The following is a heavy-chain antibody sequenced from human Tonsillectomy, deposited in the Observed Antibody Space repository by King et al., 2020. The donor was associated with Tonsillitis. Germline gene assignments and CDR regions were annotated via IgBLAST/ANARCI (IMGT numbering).Heavy chain of an antibody. D-gene: IGHD3-22*01. J-gene: IGHJ4*02. Sequence: VQLVESGGGLVQPGGSLRLSCAASGFTFSSYTMSWVRQAPGKGLEWVSGFTGSGGDTYYADSVKGRFTISRDNSKNTVYLQMNKLRAEDTAIYYCAKDHGVGSGSSPFDFWGQGTLVTVSS. CDR2: FTGSGGDT. CDR1: GFTFSSYT. V-gene: IGHV3-23*04. CDR3: AKDHGVGSGSSPFDF.